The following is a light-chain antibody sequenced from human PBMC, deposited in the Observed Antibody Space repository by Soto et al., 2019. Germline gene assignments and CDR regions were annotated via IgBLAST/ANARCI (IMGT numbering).Light chain of an antibody. CDR2: EVN. V-gene: IGLV2-23*02. J-gene: IGLJ1*01. CDR1: NSDVGSSVY. Sequence: QSVLTQPASVSGSPGQSISFSCAGSNSDVGSSVYVSWYRQHPGKAPQLIIYEVNKRPSGVSNRFSGTKSGNTASLTISGLQAEDEAAYFCCSYAAGSTYVFGTGTKVTVL. CDR3: CSYAAGSTYV.